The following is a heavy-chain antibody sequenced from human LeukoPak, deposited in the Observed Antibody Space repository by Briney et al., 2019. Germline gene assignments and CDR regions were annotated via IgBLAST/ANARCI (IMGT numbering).Heavy chain of an antibody. CDR1: GYTFTSYG. V-gene: IGHV1-18*01. CDR3: AGFDCSSTNCYDYYYMDV. CDR2: ISAYNGNT. D-gene: IGHD2-2*01. Sequence: ASVKVSCKASGYTFTSYGISWVRQAPGQGLEWMGWISAYNGNTNYAQKLQGRVTMTTDTSTSTAYMELRSLRSDDTAVYYCAGFDCSSTNCYDYYYMDVWGKGTTVTVSS. J-gene: IGHJ6*03.